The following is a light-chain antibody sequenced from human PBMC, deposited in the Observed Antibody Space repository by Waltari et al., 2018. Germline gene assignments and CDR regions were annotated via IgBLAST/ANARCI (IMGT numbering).Light chain of an antibody. Sequence: DIRMTQSPSSLSASVGDVVTLTCRASQGINSDLNWYQQQPGKAPKLLSYYGNRLNIGVPSRFSGSGSGTEFTLTISSLQPEDFATDYCQQYKSSPTFGGGTKVEI. CDR3: QQYKSSPT. J-gene: IGKJ4*01. CDR1: QGINSD. V-gene: IGKV1-39*01. CDR2: YGN.